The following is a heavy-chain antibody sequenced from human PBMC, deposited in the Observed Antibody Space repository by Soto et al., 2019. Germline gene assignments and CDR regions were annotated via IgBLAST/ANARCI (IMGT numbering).Heavy chain of an antibody. V-gene: IGHV4-59*08. CDR3: TRRTPAVAFDY. J-gene: IGHJ4*02. Sequence: PSETLSLTCTVSGGSSSSYYWSWIRQAPGKGLEWIGYIYYSGSTSYNPSLKSRVTISVETSKNQFSLKLSSVTAADTAVYYCTRRTPAVAFDYWGQGALVTVSS. CDR2: IYYSGST. D-gene: IGHD6-19*01. CDR1: GGSSSSYY.